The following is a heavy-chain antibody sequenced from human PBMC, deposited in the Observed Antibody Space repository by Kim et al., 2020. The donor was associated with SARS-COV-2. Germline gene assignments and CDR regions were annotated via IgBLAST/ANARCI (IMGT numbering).Heavy chain of an antibody. CDR3: ARPGDSSGYYPTS. CDR1: GFTFSSYW. V-gene: IGHV3-74*01. Sequence: GGSLRLSCAASGFTFSSYWMHWVRQAPGKGLVWVSRINSDGSSTSYADSVKGRFTISRDNAKNTLYLQMNSLRAEDTAVYYCARPGDSSGYYPTSWGQGTLVTVSS. CDR2: INSDGSST. D-gene: IGHD3-22*01. J-gene: IGHJ5*02.